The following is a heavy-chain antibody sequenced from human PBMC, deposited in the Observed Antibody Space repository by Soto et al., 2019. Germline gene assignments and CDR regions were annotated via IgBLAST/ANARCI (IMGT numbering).Heavy chain of an antibody. Sequence: SETLSLTCAVYGGSFSGYYWSWIRQPPGKGLEWIGEINHSGSTNYNPSLKSRVTISVDTSKNQYSLKLSSVTAADTAVYYCARGTKANRYYYGSGSYPYLYWYFDLWGRGTLVTVSS. CDR2: INHSGST. D-gene: IGHD3-10*01. CDR1: GGSFSGYY. J-gene: IGHJ2*01. CDR3: ARGTKANRYYYGSGSYPYLYWYFDL. V-gene: IGHV4-34*01.